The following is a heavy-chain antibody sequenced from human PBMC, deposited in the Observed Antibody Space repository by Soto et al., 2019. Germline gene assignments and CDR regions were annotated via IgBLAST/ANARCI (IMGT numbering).Heavy chain of an antibody. V-gene: IGHV3-33*01. D-gene: IGHD6-13*01. CDR1: GFTFSSYG. Sequence: GGSLRLSCAASGFTFSSYGMHWVRQAPGKGLEWVAVIWYDGSNKYYADSVKGRFTISRDNSKNALYLQMNSLRAEDAAVYYCARGWQQLAYGMDVWGQGTTVTVSS. CDR3: ARGWQQLAYGMDV. J-gene: IGHJ6*02. CDR2: IWYDGSNK.